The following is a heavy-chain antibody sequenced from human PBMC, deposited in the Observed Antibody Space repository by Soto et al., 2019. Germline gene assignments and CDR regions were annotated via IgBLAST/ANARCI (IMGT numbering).Heavy chain of an antibody. J-gene: IGHJ4*02. D-gene: IGHD2-8*02. V-gene: IGHV4-34*01. Sequence: QVQLQQWGAGLLKPSETLSLTCAVYGGSFSGYYWPWIRQPPGTGLEWIGEINHSGSTNYNPSLKSRVTISVDTSKNQFSVKLTSVTAADTAVYCCARDKITGLFDYWGQGTLVTVSS. CDR1: GGSFSGYY. CDR2: INHSGST. CDR3: ARDKITGLFDY.